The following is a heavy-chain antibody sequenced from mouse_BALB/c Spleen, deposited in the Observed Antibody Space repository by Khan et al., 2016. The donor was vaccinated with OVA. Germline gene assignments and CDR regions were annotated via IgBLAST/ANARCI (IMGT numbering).Heavy chain of an antibody. CDR3: ARNIYYGTGDYAMDY. CDR2: ISTYSGNT. CDR1: GYTFTEYA. V-gene: IGHV1S137*01. Sequence: QVQLQQSGPELVRPGVSVKISCKGSGYTFTEYAMYWVKQSHAKSLEWIGVISTYSGNTNYNQKFKGKATMTVDKYPSTAYMELARLTTEDSAIDYCARNIYYGTGDYAMDYWGQGTSVTVAS. D-gene: IGHD2-1*01. J-gene: IGHJ4*01.